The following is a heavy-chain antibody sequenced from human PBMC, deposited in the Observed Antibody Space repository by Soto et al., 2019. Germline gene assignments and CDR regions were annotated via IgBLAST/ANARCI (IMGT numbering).Heavy chain of an antibody. D-gene: IGHD1-26*01. Sequence: TSDTLSLTCTVSGGSISSYYWSWIRQPPGEGVEYIGYIYYSGSTNYNPSLKSRVTISVDTSKNQFSLKLSSVSAADTAVYYCERDLGSAAFDIWGQGAMVTVSS. J-gene: IGHJ3*02. CDR1: GGSISSYY. CDR2: IYYSGST. V-gene: IGHV4-59*01. CDR3: ERDLGSAAFDI.